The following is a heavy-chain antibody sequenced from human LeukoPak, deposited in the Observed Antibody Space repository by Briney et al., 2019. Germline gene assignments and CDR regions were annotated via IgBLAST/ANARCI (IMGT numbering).Heavy chain of an antibody. CDR2: INPYNGNT. Sequence: ASLKVSCKASGYSFTTNVTIWVRQAPGQGVEWMGRINPYNGNTNYAQRLQGRVTMTTDTSTSTAYMELRSLGFDDTAVYYCARDGEVEYTADFDYWGQGTLVTVSS. J-gene: IGHJ4*02. CDR3: ARDGEVEYTADFDY. V-gene: IGHV1-18*01. CDR1: GYSFTTNV. D-gene: IGHD3-10*01.